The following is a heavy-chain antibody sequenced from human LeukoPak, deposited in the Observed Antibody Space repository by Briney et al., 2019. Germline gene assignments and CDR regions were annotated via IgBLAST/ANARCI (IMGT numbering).Heavy chain of an antibody. CDR2: INSDGSST. D-gene: IGHD4-11*01. V-gene: IGHV3-74*01. Sequence: GGSLRLSCAASGFAFSSYWMHWVRQAPGKGLVWVSRINSDGSSTIYADSVQGRFTISRDNAKDTLYLQMNSLRADDTAVYYCARSVYSYYANWFDPWGQGTLVTVSS. CDR1: GFAFSSYW. J-gene: IGHJ5*02. CDR3: ARSVYSYYANWFDP.